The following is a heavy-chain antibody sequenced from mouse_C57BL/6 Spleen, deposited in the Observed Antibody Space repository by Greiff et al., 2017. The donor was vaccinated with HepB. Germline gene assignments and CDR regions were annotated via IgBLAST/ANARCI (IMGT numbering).Heavy chain of an antibody. V-gene: IGHV1-18*01. CDR2: INPNNGGT. Sequence: VQLQQSGPELVKPGASVKIPCKASGYTFTDYNMDWVKQSHGKSLEWIGDINPNNGGTIYNQKFKGKATLTVDKSSSTAYMELRSLTSEDTAVYYCARRGLYYYGSSYYFDYWGQGTTLTVSS. CDR3: ARRGLYYYGSSYYFDY. J-gene: IGHJ2*01. CDR1: GYTFTDYN. D-gene: IGHD1-1*01.